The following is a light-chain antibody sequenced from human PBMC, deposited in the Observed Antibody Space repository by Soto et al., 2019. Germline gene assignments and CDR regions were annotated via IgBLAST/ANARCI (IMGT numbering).Light chain of an antibody. CDR1: NIGSKN. V-gene: IGLV3-9*01. Sequence: SYELTQPLSVSVAQGQTAKITCGGGNIGSKNVYWYQQKPGQAPVLVIYRDNKRPSAIPERFSGSNSGNTATLTISRAQVGDEADYYCQVWDSGTGVFGGGTKLTVL. J-gene: IGLJ3*02. CDR3: QVWDSGTGV. CDR2: RDN.